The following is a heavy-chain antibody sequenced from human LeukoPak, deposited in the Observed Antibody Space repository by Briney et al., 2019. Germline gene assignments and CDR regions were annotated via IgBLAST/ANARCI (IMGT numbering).Heavy chain of an antibody. J-gene: IGHJ4*02. D-gene: IGHD6-19*01. CDR3: ATGSDSSGWYDDY. Sequence: ASVKVSCKASGYTFTDYYMHWVQQAPGKGLEWMGRVDSEDGETIYAEKFQGRVTITADTSTDTAYMELSSLRSEDTAVYYCATGSDSSGWYDDYWGQGTLVTVSS. CDR2: VDSEDGET. CDR1: GYTFTDYY. V-gene: IGHV1-69-2*01.